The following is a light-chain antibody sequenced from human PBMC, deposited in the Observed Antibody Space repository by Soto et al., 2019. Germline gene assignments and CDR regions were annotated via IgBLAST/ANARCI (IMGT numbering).Light chain of an antibody. CDR1: SSNIGSHT. J-gene: IGLJ3*02. CDR3: AALDDSLNVRV. V-gene: IGLV1-44*01. Sequence: QSVLAQPPSASGTPGQRVTISCAGSSSNIGSHTVNWYQQLPGTAPKLLIYNNNQRPSGVPDRFSGSKSGTSASLAISGLQSEDEADYYCAALDDSLNVRVFGGGTKLTVL. CDR2: NNN.